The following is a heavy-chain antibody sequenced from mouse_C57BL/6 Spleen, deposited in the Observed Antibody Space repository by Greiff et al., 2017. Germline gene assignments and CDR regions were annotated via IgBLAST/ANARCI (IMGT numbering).Heavy chain of an antibody. CDR1: GYTFTSYW. CDR3: SSSCGSNSMDY. CDR2: IYPGSGST. V-gene: IGHV1-55*01. Sequence: QVQLQQPGAELVKPGASVKMSCTASGYTFTSYWITWVKQRPGQGLEWIGDIYPGSGSTNYNEKFKSTATLTVDKSPSTAYMQLSSLISEDSAVDYCSSSCGSNSMDYWGQGTSVTVSS. D-gene: IGHD1-1*01. J-gene: IGHJ4*01.